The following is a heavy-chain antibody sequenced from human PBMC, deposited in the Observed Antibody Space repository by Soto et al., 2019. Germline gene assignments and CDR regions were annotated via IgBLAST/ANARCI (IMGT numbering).Heavy chain of an antibody. CDR3: ARDYTIFGVVTLDV. CDR2: INPDNGKT. CDR1: GYTVTSNS. Sequence: VKVPSKASGYTVTSNSINWGRQAPGQRLEWMGWINPDNGKTKYSQKLQGRVTITRDTSASTAYMELSSLRSEDTAVYYCARDYTIFGVVTLDVWGKGTTVTVSS. J-gene: IGHJ6*04. V-gene: IGHV1-3*01. D-gene: IGHD3-3*01.